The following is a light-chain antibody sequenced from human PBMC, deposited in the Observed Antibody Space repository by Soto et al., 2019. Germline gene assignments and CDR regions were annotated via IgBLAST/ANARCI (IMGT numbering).Light chain of an antibody. CDR1: QSVSSKY. V-gene: IGKV3-20*01. CDR2: GTS. Sequence: EIVVTQSPGTLSLSPGERATLSCRASQSVSSKYLAWYQQKPGQAPRVLTYGTSIRASGVPERFSGGGSGTDFTLTITRLEPEDFAVYYCQQYGSSLFTFGPGTKVDIK. J-gene: IGKJ3*01. CDR3: QQYGSSLFT.